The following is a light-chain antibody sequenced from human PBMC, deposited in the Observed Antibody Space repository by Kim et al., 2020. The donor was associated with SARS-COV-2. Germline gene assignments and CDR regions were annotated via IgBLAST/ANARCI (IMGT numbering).Light chain of an antibody. CDR2: RAS. V-gene: IGKV1-39*01. CDR3: QQSYTFPRT. J-gene: IGKJ1*01. CDR1: QSINSW. Sequence: DIQMTQSPSSLSASVGDRVTITCRASQSINSWLNWYQQKPGKAPHLMIYRASTLKSGVPPRFSGSASGTDFSLTISSLQPEDFATYYCQQSYTFPRTFGQGTKVEIK.